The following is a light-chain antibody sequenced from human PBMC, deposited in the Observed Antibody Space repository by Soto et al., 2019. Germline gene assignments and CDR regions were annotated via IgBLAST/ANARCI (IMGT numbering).Light chain of an antibody. V-gene: IGKV3-15*01. Sequence: EIVMTQSPATLSVSPGERATLSCRASQSVSSNLAWYQQKPGQAPRLLIYGASTRATGIPARFSGRGSGTEFTLTISSLQSEGFAVYYCQQYNNWPFTFGPGTKVDIK. CDR2: GAS. J-gene: IGKJ3*01. CDR1: QSVSSN. CDR3: QQYNNWPFT.